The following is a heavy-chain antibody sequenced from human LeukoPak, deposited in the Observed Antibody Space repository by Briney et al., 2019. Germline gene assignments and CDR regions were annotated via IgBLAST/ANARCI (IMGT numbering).Heavy chain of an antibody. J-gene: IGHJ6*02. CDR1: GGSISSGDYY. Sequence: SETLSLTCTVSGGSISSGDYYWSWIRQPAGKGLEWIGRIYTSGSTNYNPSLKSRVTMSVDTSKNQFSLKLSSVTAADTAVYYCARLRVVATKTGYYYYYGMDVWGQGTTVTVSS. CDR2: IYTSGST. D-gene: IGHD5-12*01. CDR3: ARLRVVATKTGYYYYYGMDV. V-gene: IGHV4-61*02.